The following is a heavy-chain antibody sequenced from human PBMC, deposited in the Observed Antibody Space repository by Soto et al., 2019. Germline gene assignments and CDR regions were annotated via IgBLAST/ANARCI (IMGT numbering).Heavy chain of an antibody. Sequence: EIHLVESGGGLVQPGGSLRLSCEASGFTFSSYWMSWVRQAPGKGLEWLANIKQDGSDKYYVDSVKGRITISRDNAKNSLYLQMNSLRAEDTAVYFCARDYYGSGKTHGMDVWGQGTTVTVSS. CDR3: ARDYYGSGKTHGMDV. CDR2: IKQDGSDK. V-gene: IGHV3-7*04. CDR1: GFTFSSYW. D-gene: IGHD3-10*01. J-gene: IGHJ6*02.